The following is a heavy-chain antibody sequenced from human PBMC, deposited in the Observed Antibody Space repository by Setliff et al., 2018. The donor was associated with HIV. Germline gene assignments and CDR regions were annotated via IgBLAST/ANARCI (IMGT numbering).Heavy chain of an antibody. Sequence: PSETLSLTCTVSGGSISSYYWSWIRQPPGKGLEWIGYGYYSGITHYDPSLKSRVSISVDASKNQFSLRLNSVTVADTAVYFCARSSRGSLRDLDYWGPGALVTVSS. CDR1: GGSISSYY. CDR2: GYYSGIT. D-gene: IGHD2-21*02. CDR3: ARSSRGSLRDLDY. J-gene: IGHJ4*02. V-gene: IGHV4-59*08.